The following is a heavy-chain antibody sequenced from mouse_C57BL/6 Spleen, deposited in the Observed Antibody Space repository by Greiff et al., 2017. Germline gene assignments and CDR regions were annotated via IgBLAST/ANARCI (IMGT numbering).Heavy chain of an antibody. CDR2: IDPNSGGT. Sequence: QVQLKQPGAELVKPGASVKLSCKASGYTFTSYWMHWVKQRPGRGLEWIGRIDPNSGGTKYNEKFKSKATLTVDKPSSTAYMQLSSLTSEDSAVYYCARYDYDPFFAYWGQGTLVTVSA. D-gene: IGHD2-4*01. CDR3: ARYDYDPFFAY. CDR1: GYTFTSYW. V-gene: IGHV1-72*01. J-gene: IGHJ3*01.